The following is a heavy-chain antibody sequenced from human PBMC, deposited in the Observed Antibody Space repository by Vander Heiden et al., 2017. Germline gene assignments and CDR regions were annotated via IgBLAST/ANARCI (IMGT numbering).Heavy chain of an antibody. CDR2: IYCNDHK. D-gene: IGHD4-4*01. CDR3: AHSPLFSNLPFDY. CDR1: GFSLSTSGVG. V-gene: IGHV2-5*01. J-gene: IGHJ4*02. Sequence: QITLKESGPTLVKPTQTLTLTCTFSGFSLSTSGVGVGWIRQPPGKGREWLALIYCNDHKGHSPSLKSRLTITKVPSKNQLVLTMTNMDPVDTATYYCAHSPLFSNLPFDYWGQGTLVTVSS.